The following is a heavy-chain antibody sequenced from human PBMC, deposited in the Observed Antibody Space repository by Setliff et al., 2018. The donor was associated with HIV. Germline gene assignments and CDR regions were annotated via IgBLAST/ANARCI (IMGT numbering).Heavy chain of an antibody. V-gene: IGHV3-30*04. Sequence: AGGSLRLSCAASRFTFSNYAMHWVRQAPGKGLEWVAVILYDGRNKYYADSVKGRFTISRDNARNSLYLQMNSLRAEDSALYYCVRDTYCTGGSCYEGFWGQGTRVTVSS. CDR3: VRDTYCTGGSCYEGF. CDR1: RFTFSNYA. D-gene: IGHD2-15*01. CDR2: ILYDGRNK. J-gene: IGHJ4*02.